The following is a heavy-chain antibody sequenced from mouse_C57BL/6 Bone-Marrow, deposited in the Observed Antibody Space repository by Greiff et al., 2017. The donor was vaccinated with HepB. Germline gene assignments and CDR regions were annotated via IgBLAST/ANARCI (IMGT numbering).Heavy chain of an antibody. CDR3: ARRGYGSSHWYFDV. CDR1: GFTFSSYG. Sequence: EVQVVESGGDLVKPGGSLKLSCAASGFTFSSYGMSWVRQTPDKRLEWVATISGGGSYTYYPDSVKGRFTISRDNAKNTLYLQMSSLKSEDTAMYYCARRGYGSSHWYFDVWGTGTTVTVSS. V-gene: IGHV5-6*01. CDR2: ISGGGSYT. J-gene: IGHJ1*03. D-gene: IGHD1-1*01.